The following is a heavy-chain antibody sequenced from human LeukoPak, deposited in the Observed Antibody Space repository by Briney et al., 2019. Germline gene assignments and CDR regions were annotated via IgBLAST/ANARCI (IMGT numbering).Heavy chain of an antibody. CDR3: ARHSVVTTFIFDY. V-gene: IGHV4-39*01. J-gene: IGHJ4*02. D-gene: IGHD2-21*02. Sequence: SETLSLTCTVSXGXXXXXXXXXGXXXXXXXXGXEXXXSIFYXGSTYYNPSLKSRVTISLDTSKNQFSLRLSSVTAADTAVYYCARHSVVTTFIFDYWGQGTLVTVSS. CDR2: IFYXGST. CDR1: XGXXXXXXXX.